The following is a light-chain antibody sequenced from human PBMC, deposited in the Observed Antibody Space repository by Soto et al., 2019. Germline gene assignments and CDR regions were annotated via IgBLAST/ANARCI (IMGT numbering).Light chain of an antibody. V-gene: IGLV2-14*01. CDR2: EVR. CDR3: CSYTRTSNHYF. Sequence: QSALTQPASVSGSPGQSITISCTGTSSDIGGYDYVSWYQQRPGKAPKLMIYEVRYRPSGVSNLFSGSKSGNTASLTISGLQAEDEAVYYCCSYTRTSNHYFFGSGTKVTVL. CDR1: SSDIGGYDY. J-gene: IGLJ1*01.